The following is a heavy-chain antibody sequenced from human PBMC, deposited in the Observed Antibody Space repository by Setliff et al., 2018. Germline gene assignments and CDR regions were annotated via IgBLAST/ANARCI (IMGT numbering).Heavy chain of an antibody. J-gene: IGHJ4*02. CDR1: GFTFSSYN. D-gene: IGHD5-18*01. CDR2: IGESGNNI. V-gene: IGHV3-48*01. Sequence: GGSLRLSCAASGFTFSSYNMDWVRQAPGKGLEWVSYIGESGNNIHYADSVKGRFTISRDNFKNTLYLQMSSLRAEDTAVYYCAKGGGRIQLWLPDIYYFDYWGQGTLVTVSS. CDR3: AKGGGRIQLWLPDIYYFDY.